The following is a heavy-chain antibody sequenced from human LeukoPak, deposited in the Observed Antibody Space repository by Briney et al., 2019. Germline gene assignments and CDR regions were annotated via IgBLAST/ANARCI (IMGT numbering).Heavy chain of an antibody. CDR1: GGSISSYY. J-gene: IGHJ6*02. CDR2: IYYSGST. D-gene: IGHD5-24*01. V-gene: IGHV4-59*08. CDR3: ARRRDGYKDGMDV. Sequence: SETLPLTCTVSGGSISSYYWSWIRQPPGKGLEWIGYIYYSGSTNHNPSLKSRVTISVDTSKNQFSLKLSSVTAADTAVYYCARRRDGYKDGMDVWGQGTTVTVSS.